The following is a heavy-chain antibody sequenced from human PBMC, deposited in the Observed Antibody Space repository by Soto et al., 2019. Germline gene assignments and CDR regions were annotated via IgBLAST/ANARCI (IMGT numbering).Heavy chain of an antibody. CDR1: GDSIRNSGHY. Sequence: QVHLQESGPRLVEPSETLSLTCTVSGDSIRNSGHYWGWVRQPPGKALEWIGSVYYSGTSYRKPSLKSRLTMSVDTSKHQFSLKLTAVTAADTAIYYCARPATVAPPDAFQVWSQGTLVTVSS. CDR2: VYYSGTS. D-gene: IGHD6-19*01. J-gene: IGHJ3*01. CDR3: ARPATVAPPDAFQV. V-gene: IGHV4-39*01.